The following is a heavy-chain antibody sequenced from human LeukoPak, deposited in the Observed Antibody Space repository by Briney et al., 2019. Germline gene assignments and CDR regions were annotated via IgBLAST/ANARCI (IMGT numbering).Heavy chain of an antibody. CDR2: INHSGST. Sequence: KASETLSLTCTVSGGSISSYYWSWIRQPPGKGLEWIGEINHSGSTNYNPSLKSRVTISVDTSKNQFSLKLSSVTAADTAVYYCASRRLIRPPRFDPWGQGTLVTVSS. D-gene: IGHD1-1*01. CDR1: GGSISSYY. V-gene: IGHV4-34*01. CDR3: ASRRLIRPPRFDP. J-gene: IGHJ5*02.